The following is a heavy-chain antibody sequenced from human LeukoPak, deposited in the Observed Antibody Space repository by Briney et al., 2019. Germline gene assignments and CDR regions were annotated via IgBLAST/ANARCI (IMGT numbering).Heavy chain of an antibody. D-gene: IGHD1-26*01. Sequence: GGYLRLSCAASGFTFSDYWMTWVRQLPGKGLEWVANIQRGGSQSYYVDSVKGRFTISRDNAKNSLSLQMDSLRVEDTAVYYCARVGAWELQRTFDYWGQGTLVTVSS. V-gene: IGHV3-7*01. J-gene: IGHJ4*02. CDR3: ARVGAWELQRTFDY. CDR1: GFTFSDYW. CDR2: IQRGGSQS.